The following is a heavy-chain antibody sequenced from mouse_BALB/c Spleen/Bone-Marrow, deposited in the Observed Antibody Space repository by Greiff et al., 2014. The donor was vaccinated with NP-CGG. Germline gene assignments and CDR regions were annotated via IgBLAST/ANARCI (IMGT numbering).Heavy chain of an antibody. D-gene: IGHD2-1*01. CDR1: GFTFSSYG. V-gene: IGHV5-6-3*01. CDR3: ARGNYGNYVDYFDY. Sequence: EVQGVESGGGLVQPGGSLKLSCAASGFTFSSYGMSWVRQTPDKRLELVASINSNGGSTYYPDSVKGRFTISRDNAKKTLSLQMSSLKSEGTAVYYCARGNYGNYVDYFDYWGQGTTLTVSS. CDR2: INSNGGST. J-gene: IGHJ2*01.